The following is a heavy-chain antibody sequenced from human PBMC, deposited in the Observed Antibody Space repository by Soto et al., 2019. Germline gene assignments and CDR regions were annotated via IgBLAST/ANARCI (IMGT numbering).Heavy chain of an antibody. V-gene: IGHV3-64D*06. Sequence: GGSLRLSCSASGFIFSESTIYWVRQVPGKGLEAISAVSTSGRSTYYADSVKDRFTISRDNSKYTLFLQMGSLRPEDTAIYYCVKQAHGLDGVAFDYWGQGTQVTVS. J-gene: IGHJ4*02. CDR1: GFIFSEST. CDR2: VSTSGRST. CDR3: VKQAHGLDGVAFDY. D-gene: IGHD2-15*01.